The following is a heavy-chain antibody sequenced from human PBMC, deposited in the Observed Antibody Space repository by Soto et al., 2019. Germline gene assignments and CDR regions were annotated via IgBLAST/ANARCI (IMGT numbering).Heavy chain of an antibody. V-gene: IGHV3-23*01. CDR3: VTKFRSYFDH. CDR2: VGDDGFRT. CDR1: GFTFSTFA. Sequence: PGGSLRLSCVASGFTFSTFAMTWVRQTPGEGLEWVATVGDDGFRTNVADSVKGRFIISRDNSKDTLSLETSSLRVEDTGIYYCVTKFRSYFDHWGQGVRVTVSS. J-gene: IGHJ4*02.